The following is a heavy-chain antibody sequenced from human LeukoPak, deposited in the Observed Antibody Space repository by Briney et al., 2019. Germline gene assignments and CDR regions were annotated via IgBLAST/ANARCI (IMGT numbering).Heavy chain of an antibody. CDR1: GGSISSGGYY. CDR2: IYYSGST. CDR3: ARGTYDYYFDY. V-gene: IGHV4-31*03. Sequence: SETLSLTCTVSGGSISSGGYYWSWIRQHPGKGLEWIGYIYYSGSTYYNPSLKSRVTISVDTSKNQFSLKLSSVIAADTAVYYCARGTYDYYFDYWGQGTLATVSS. J-gene: IGHJ4*02. D-gene: IGHD3-22*01.